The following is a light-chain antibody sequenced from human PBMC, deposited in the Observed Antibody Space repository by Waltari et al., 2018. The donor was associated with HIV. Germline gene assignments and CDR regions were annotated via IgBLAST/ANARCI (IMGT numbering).Light chain of an antibody. CDR3: SSYSATNTVV. J-gene: IGLJ2*01. CDR1: NSDIGGYDR. V-gene: IGLV2-18*02. Sequence: QSALTQPPSVSGSPGQSVTISCAGTNSDIGGYDRVSWYQHPPGTAPNLLIYEVTNRPSGVPGRFSASKSGTTASLTISGLQAGDEGDYYCSSYSATNTVVFGGGTKLTVL. CDR2: EVT.